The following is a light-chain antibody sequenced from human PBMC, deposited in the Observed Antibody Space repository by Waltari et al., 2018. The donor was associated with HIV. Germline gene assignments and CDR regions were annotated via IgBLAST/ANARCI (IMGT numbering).Light chain of an antibody. CDR1: QSVSSY. J-gene: IGKJ4*01. CDR3: QQRSNWPLT. Sequence: EIALTQSPDTLSLSPGERATLSCRASQSVSSYLAWYQQKPGQAPRLLIYDAWKRATGIPARFSGSGSGTDFTLTISSLEPEDFAVYYCQQRSNWPLTFGGGTKVEIK. CDR2: DAW. V-gene: IGKV3-11*01.